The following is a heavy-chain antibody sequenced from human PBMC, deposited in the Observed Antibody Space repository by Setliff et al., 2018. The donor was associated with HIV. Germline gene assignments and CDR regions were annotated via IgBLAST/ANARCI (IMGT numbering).Heavy chain of an antibody. CDR1: GGSISSYY. CDR3: ARHLYYYDSSGYLQPYYYMDV. CDR2: IYTTGST. V-gene: IGHV4-4*07. J-gene: IGHJ6*03. Sequence: SETLSLTCTVSGGSISSYYWSWIRQPAGKGLEWIGHIYTTGSTKYNPSLKRRVTISVDTSKNQFSLRLTSVTAADTAVYYCARHLYYYDSSGYLQPYYYMDVWGKGTTVTVSS. D-gene: IGHD3-22*01.